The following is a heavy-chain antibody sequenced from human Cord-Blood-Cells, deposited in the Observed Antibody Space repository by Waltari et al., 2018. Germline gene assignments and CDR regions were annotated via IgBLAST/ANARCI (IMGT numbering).Heavy chain of an antibody. Sequence: QVQLQQWGAGLLKPSETLSLTCAVYGGSFSGYYWSWIRQPPGKGLEWIGEINHSGSTNYNPSLKSRVTISVDTSKNQFSLKLSSVTAADTAVYYCARDYYDFWSGYYFDYWGQGTLVTVSS. CDR3: ARDYYDFWSGYYFDY. J-gene: IGHJ4*02. CDR1: GGSFSGYY. D-gene: IGHD3-3*01. CDR2: INHSGST. V-gene: IGHV4-34*01.